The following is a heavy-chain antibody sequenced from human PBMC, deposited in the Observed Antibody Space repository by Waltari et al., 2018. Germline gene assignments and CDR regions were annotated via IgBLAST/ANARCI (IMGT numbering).Heavy chain of an antibody. V-gene: IGHV3-53*01. CDR3: ARDGFPDDYGDYLGY. J-gene: IGHJ4*02. CDR2: IYTDGRT. Sequence: EVQLVESGGGLIQPGGSLRLSCAASGFTVTDNYMSWVRQAPGKGREWVSVIYTDGRTYYAESVKGRFTVSRDDSKNTLYLQMNSLGAEDTAMYYCARDGFPDDYGDYLGYWGQGTLVTVSS. D-gene: IGHD4-17*01. CDR1: GFTVTDNY.